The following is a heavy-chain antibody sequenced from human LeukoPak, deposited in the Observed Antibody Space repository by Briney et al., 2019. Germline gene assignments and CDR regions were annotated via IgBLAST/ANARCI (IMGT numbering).Heavy chain of an antibody. J-gene: IGHJ4*02. CDR1: GFTVSSNY. V-gene: IGHV3-53*01. CDR2: IYIGGST. D-gene: IGHD2-2*02. CDR3: ARLGFVVPAVIFDH. Sequence: PGGSLRLSCAASGFTVSSNYMSWVRQAPGKGLEWVSVIYIGGSTYYADSVKGRFTISRDISKNTLYLQMNSLRAEDTAMYYCARLGFVVPAVIFDHWGQGTLVTVSS.